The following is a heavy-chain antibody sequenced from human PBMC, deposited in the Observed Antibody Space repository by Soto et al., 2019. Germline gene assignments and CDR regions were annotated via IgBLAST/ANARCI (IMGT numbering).Heavy chain of an antibody. D-gene: IGHD3-22*01. V-gene: IGHV3-30*18. CDR2: ISYDGSNK. Sequence: QVQLVESGGGVVQPGRSLRLSCAASGFTFSSYGMHWVRQAPGKGLEWVAVISYDGSNKYYADSVKGRFTISRDISKNTFYRKINSLRAEKTAVYYGEKLKVTTKDAFDIGGKGKMFTVSS. CDR3: EKLKVTTKDAFDI. J-gene: IGHJ3*02. CDR1: GFTFSSYG.